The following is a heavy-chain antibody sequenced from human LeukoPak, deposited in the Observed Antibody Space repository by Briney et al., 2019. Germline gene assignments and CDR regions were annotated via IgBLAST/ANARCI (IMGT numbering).Heavy chain of an antibody. CDR3: ARDTSPYDILTGYPYWYFDL. V-gene: IGHV1-2*02. CDR1: GYTFTGYY. Sequence: GASVKVSCKASGYTFTGYYMHWVRQAPGQGLEWMGWINPNSGGTNYAQKVQGRVTMTRDTSISTAYLELSRLRSDDTAVYYCARDTSPYDILTGYPYWYFDLWGRGTLVTVSS. D-gene: IGHD3-9*01. CDR2: INPNSGGT. J-gene: IGHJ2*01.